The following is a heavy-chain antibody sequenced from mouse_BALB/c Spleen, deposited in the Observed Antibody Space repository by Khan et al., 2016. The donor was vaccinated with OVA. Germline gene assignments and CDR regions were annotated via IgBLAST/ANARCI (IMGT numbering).Heavy chain of an antibody. CDR2: ISYSGST. J-gene: IGHJ4*01. V-gene: IGHV3-2*02. D-gene: IGHD2-3*01. CDR3: ARRGDGYYGAMDY. Sequence: VQLKQSGPGLVKPSQSLSLTCTVTGYSITSDYAWNWIRQFPENKLEWMGYISYSGSTSYNPSLKSRISITRDTSKNQFFLQLNSVTTEDTATYYCARRGDGYYGAMDYWGQGTSVTVSS. CDR1: GYSITSDYA.